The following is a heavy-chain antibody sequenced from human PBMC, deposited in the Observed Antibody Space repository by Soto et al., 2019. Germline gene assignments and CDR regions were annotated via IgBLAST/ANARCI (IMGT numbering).Heavy chain of an antibody. CDR2: ISTSGGST. D-gene: IGHD3-3*01. J-gene: IGHJ4*02. CDR3: AKIPGGKRAKGDYIEY. V-gene: IGHV3-23*01. CDR1: GFTFSSFA. Sequence: EVQLLESGGGLVQPGGSLRLSCAASGFTFSSFAMSWVRQAPGKGLEWVSSISTSGGSTYYADSVKGRFTISRDNSKNKRYLQRNSLRAEDTAIYYCAKIPGGKRAKGDYIEYWGQGTLVTVSS.